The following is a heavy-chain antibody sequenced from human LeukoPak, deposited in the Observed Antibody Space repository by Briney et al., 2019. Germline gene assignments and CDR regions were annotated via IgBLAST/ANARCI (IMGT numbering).Heavy chain of an antibody. CDR1: GFTFSDYY. Sequence: GGSLRLSCAASGFTFSDYYMSWIRQAPGKGLEWVSYISSSGSTIYYADSVKGRFTISRDNAKNSLYLQMNSLRAEDTAVYYCAGFDYYGSESYYNHFDSWGQGTLVTVSS. J-gene: IGHJ4*02. D-gene: IGHD3-10*01. V-gene: IGHV3-11*04. CDR2: ISSSGSTI. CDR3: AGFDYYGSESYYNHFDS.